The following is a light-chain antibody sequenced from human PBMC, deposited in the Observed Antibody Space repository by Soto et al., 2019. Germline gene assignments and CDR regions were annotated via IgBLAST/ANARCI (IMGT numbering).Light chain of an antibody. CDR3: QQYGSSPWT. Sequence: EIVLTQSPGTLSLSPGERATLSCRASKSVSSSYLAWYQQKPGQAPRLLIYGASSRATGIPDRFSGSGSGTEFTLTISRLEPEDSALYYCQQYGSSPWTFGEGTKVEIK. V-gene: IGKV3-20*01. J-gene: IGKJ1*01. CDR2: GAS. CDR1: KSVSSSY.